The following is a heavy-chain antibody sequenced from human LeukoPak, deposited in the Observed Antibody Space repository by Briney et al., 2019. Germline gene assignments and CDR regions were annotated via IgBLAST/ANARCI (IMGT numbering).Heavy chain of an antibody. J-gene: IGHJ5*02. V-gene: IGHV4-4*02. Sequence: SETLSLTCAVSGGSISSSNWWSWVRQPPGKGLEWIGEIYHSGSTNYNPSLKSRVTISVDKSKNHFSLKLSSVTAADTAVYYCARAFGLTYYDILTGYVSWFDPWGQGTLVTVSS. CDR2: IYHSGST. D-gene: IGHD3-9*01. CDR3: ARAFGLTYYDILTGYVSWFDP. CDR1: GGSISSSNW.